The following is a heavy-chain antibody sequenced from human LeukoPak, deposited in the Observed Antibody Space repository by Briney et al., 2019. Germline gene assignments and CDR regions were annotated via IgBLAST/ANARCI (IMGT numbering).Heavy chain of an antibody. Sequence: GSLRLSCAASGFTVSSNYMSWVRQAPGKGLEWVSVIYSGGSTYYADSVKGRFTISRDNSKNTLYLQMNSLRAEDTAVYYCARGLPGIAAAGLIDYWGQGTLVTVSS. V-gene: IGHV3-53*01. J-gene: IGHJ4*02. D-gene: IGHD6-13*01. CDR1: GFTVSSNY. CDR2: IYSGGST. CDR3: ARGLPGIAAAGLIDY.